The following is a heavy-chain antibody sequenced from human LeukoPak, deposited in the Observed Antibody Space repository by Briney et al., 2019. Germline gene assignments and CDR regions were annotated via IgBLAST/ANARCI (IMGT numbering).Heavy chain of an antibody. CDR2: ISRGGDEI. D-gene: IGHD5-18*01. CDR3: ARDRPDRGYSYGRDFDY. J-gene: IGHJ4*02. Sequence: PGGSLILSCAASGFSFSSYEMNWVRQAPGKGPQWISYISRGGDEIYYADSVKGRFTVSRDNAKNSLYLQMNSLRAEDTAVYYCARDRPDRGYSYGRDFDYWGQGTLVTVSS. CDR1: GFSFSSYE. V-gene: IGHV3-48*03.